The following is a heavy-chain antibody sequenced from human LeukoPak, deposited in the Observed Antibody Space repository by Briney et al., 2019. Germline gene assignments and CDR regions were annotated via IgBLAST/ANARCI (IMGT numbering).Heavy chain of an antibody. CDR3: ARSRPYYYGSGSYSYYFDY. V-gene: IGHV3-53*01. CDR2: IYSGGST. Sequence: GGSLRLSCAASGFTVSSNYMSWVRQAPGKGLEWVSVIYSGGSTYYADSVKGRFTISRDNSKNTLHLQMNSLRAEDTAVYYCARSRPYYYGSGSYSYYFDYWGQGTLVTVSS. D-gene: IGHD3-10*01. J-gene: IGHJ4*02. CDR1: GFTVSSNY.